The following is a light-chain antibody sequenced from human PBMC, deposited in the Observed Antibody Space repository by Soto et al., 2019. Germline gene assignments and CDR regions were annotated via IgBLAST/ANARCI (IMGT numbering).Light chain of an antibody. V-gene: IGKV1-39*01. CDR2: AAS. Sequence: DIQMTQSPSSLSAAVGDRVTITCRASQSIMRFLNWYQHKPGKAPKLLMYAASSLQSGVPSRFSGSGSETDFTLIISSFQPEDFGTYYCQQTYRTPHTFGQGTTVEIK. CDR1: QSIMRF. CDR3: QQTYRTPHT. J-gene: IGKJ1*01.